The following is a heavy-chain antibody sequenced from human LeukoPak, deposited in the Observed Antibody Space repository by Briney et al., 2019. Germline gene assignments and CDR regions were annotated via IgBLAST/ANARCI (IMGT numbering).Heavy chain of an antibody. V-gene: IGHV3-30*02. J-gene: IGHJ4*02. Sequence: PGGSLRLSCAASGFTFSSYDMHWVRQAPGKGLEWVAFIRYDGSNKYYADSVKGRFIISRDNSKNTLYLQMSSVRAEDTAVYYCAKEGRYGSGNPYYFDYWGQGTLVTVSS. CDR1: GFTFSSYD. D-gene: IGHD3-10*01. CDR3: AKEGRYGSGNPYYFDY. CDR2: IRYDGSNK.